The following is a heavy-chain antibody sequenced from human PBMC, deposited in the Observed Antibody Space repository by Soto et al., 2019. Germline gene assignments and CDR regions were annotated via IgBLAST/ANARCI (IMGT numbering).Heavy chain of an antibody. J-gene: IGHJ2*01. V-gene: IGHV4-59*13. D-gene: IGHD3-10*02. CDR3: RGVRWVSAFLLNRSSDL. Sequence: RIRQKTGQGLEWIGYIYYSGSTNYNPSLKSRVTMSVDTSKNQFSLKLSSLTSLDNAEYCIRGVRWVSAFLLNRSSDL. CDR2: IYYSGST.